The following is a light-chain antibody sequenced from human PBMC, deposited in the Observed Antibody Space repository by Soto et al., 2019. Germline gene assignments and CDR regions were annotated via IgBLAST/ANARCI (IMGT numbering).Light chain of an antibody. J-gene: IGKJ5*01. Sequence: DIQLTQSPSVLSASLADRVTITCLASQGISSNLAWYQQKPGKAPKLLIYAASTLQSGVPSRFSGSGSGTEFTLTISSLQPEDFATYYCQQFNSYPITFGQGTRLEIK. CDR2: AAS. CDR3: QQFNSYPIT. V-gene: IGKV1-9*01. CDR1: QGISSN.